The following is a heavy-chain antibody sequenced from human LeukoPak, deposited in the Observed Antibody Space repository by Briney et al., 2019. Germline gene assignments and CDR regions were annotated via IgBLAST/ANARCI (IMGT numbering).Heavy chain of an antibody. CDR2: ISDSGGKT. J-gene: IGHJ4*02. D-gene: IGHD6-19*01. Sequence: GSLRLSCAASGFTFSTFSNYGMSWLRQAPGKVLEWVSAISDSGGKTYYADSMKGRFTISRDNSKNTLYLQMNSLRAEDTAVYYCAKHGSGRYFDYSGQGTLVTVSS. CDR3: AKHGSGRYFDY. V-gene: IGHV3-23*01. CDR1: GFTFSTFSNYG.